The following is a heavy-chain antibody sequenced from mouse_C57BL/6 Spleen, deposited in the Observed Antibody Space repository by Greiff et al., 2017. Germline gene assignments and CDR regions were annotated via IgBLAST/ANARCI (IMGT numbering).Heavy chain of an antibody. D-gene: IGHD4-1*01. Sequence: VQLQQPGAELVKPGASVKLSCKASGYTFTSYWMRWVQQRPGQGLEWIGMIHPNSGSTNYNEKFKSKATLTVDKSSSTAYMHLSSLTSEDSAGYYCARGSPDWDVYYLDYWGQGTTLTASP. V-gene: IGHV1-64*01. CDR1: GYTFTSYW. J-gene: IGHJ2*01. CDR3: ARGSPDWDVYYLDY. CDR2: IHPNSGST.